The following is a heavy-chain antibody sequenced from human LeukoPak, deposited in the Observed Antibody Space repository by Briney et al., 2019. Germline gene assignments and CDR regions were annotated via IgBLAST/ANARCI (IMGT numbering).Heavy chain of an antibody. CDR1: GGSISSYY. V-gene: IGHV4-59*01. Sequence: PSETLSLTCTVSGGSISSYYWSWIRQPPGKGLEWIGYIYYSGSTNYNPSLKSRVTISVDTSNNQFSLKLSSVTAADTAVYYCARDGSGFGEVDYWGQGTLVTVSS. J-gene: IGHJ4*02. CDR3: ARDGSGFGEVDY. CDR2: IYYSGST. D-gene: IGHD3-10*01.